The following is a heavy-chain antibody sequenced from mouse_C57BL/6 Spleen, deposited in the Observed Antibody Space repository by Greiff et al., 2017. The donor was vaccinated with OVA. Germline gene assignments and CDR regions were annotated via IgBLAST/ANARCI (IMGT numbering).Heavy chain of an antibody. V-gene: IGHV1-64*01. Sequence: VQLQQSGAELVKPGASVKLSCKASGYTFTSYWMHWVKQRPGQGLEWIGMIHPNSGSTNYNEKFKSKATLTVDESSSTAYMQLSSLTSEDSAVYYCATTVVAKYFDVWGTGTTVTVSS. CDR1: GYTFTSYW. CDR3: ATTVVAKYFDV. D-gene: IGHD1-1*01. J-gene: IGHJ1*03. CDR2: IHPNSGST.